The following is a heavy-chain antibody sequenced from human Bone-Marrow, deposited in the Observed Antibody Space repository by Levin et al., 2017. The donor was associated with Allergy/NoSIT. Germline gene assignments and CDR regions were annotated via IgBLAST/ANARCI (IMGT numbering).Heavy chain of an antibody. V-gene: IGHV3-23*01. D-gene: IGHD3-9*01. Sequence: GGSLRLSCAASGFTFTNFAMSWVRQAPGRALEWVSSISGSGNATYSADPVKGRFSISRDNSKNTLYLHMNSLRADDTAVYYCTKRDRFTSGYDDQWGLGTLVTVSS. CDR3: TKRDRFTSGYDDQ. CDR2: ISGSGNAT. J-gene: IGHJ5*02. CDR1: GFTFTNFA.